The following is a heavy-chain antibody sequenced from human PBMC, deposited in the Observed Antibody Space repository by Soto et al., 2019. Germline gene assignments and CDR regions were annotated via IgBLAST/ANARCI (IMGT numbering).Heavy chain of an antibody. CDR3: ARLEISGSYYYYYYGMDV. J-gene: IGHJ6*02. Sequence: ASVKVSCKASGCTFTGYYMHWVRQAPGQGLEWMGWINPNSGGTNYAQKFQGRVTMTRDTSISTAYMELSRLRSDDTAVYYCARLEISGSYYYYYYGMDVWGQGTAVTVSS. V-gene: IGHV1-2*02. CDR2: INPNSGGT. D-gene: IGHD1-26*01. CDR1: GCTFTGYY.